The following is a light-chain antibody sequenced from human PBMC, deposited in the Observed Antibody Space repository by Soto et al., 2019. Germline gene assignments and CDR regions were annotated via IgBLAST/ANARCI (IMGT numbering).Light chain of an antibody. J-gene: IGKJ1*01. CDR2: KAS. V-gene: IGKV1-5*03. CDR3: QQYNSYWK. CDR1: QSISSW. Sequence: DIQMTQSPSTLSASVGDRVNITCRASQSISSWLAWYQQKAGEAPKLLMYKASTLDSGVPSRFSGSGSGTEFTLTISSLQPEDFATYYCQQYNSYWKFGQGTKV.